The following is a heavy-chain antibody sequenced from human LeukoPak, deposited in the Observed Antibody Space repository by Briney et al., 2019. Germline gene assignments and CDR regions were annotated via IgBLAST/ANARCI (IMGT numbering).Heavy chain of an antibody. Sequence: HPGGSLRLSCAASGFTFSSSWMSWVRQAPGKGLEWVANIKQDGSVKFYADSMKGRFTISRDNAKNSLYLQMNSLRTEDTAVYYCARDTPLGCFDYWGQGTLVTVSS. V-gene: IGHV3-7*01. CDR1: GFTFSSSW. CDR3: ARDTPLGCFDY. J-gene: IGHJ4*02. CDR2: IKQDGSVK. D-gene: IGHD2-15*01.